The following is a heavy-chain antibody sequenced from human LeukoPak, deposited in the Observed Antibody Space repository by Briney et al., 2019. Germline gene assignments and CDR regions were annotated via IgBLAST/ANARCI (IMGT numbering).Heavy chain of an antibody. Sequence: PSETLSLTCTVSGGSISSYYWSWIRQPPGKGLEWIGYIYYSGSTNYNPSLKSRVTISVDTSKSQFSLKLSSVTAADTAVYYCARTYSSSVPFDYWGQGTLVTVSS. J-gene: IGHJ4*02. V-gene: IGHV4-59*01. CDR3: ARTYSSSVPFDY. D-gene: IGHD6-6*01. CDR2: IYYSGST. CDR1: GGSISSYY.